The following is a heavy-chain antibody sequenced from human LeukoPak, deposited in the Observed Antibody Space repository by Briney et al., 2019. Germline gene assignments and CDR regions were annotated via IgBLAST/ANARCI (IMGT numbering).Heavy chain of an antibody. D-gene: IGHD2-2*01. V-gene: IGHV4-4*07. Sequence: SETLSLTCTVSGGSISSYYWSWIRQPAGKGLEWIGRIYTSGSTNYNPSLKSRVTMSVDTSKNQFSLKLSSVTAADTAVHYCARDVPAAYYYYYYYMDVWGKGTTVTVSS. CDR1: GGSISSYY. CDR3: ARDVPAAYYYYYYYMDV. J-gene: IGHJ6*03. CDR2: IYTSGST.